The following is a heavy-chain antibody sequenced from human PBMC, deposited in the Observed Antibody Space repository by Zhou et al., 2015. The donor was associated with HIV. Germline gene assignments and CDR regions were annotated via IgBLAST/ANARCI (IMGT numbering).Heavy chain of an antibody. CDR3: ARDSRMITVWGVSPPLYYFDY. CDR1: GGTFSSYA. Sequence: QVQLVQSGAEVKKPGSSVKVSCKASGGTFSSYAISWVRQAPGQGLEWMGGIIPIFGTANYAQKFQGRVTITADESTSTAYMELSSLRSEDTAVYYCARDSRMITVWGVSPPLYYFDYWGQGTLVTVSS. CDR2: IIPIFGTA. V-gene: IGHV1-69*12. D-gene: IGHD3-16*01. J-gene: IGHJ4*02.